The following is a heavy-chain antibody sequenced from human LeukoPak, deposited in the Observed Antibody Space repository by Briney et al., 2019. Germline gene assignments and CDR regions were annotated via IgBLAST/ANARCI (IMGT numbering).Heavy chain of an antibody. CDR2: INPNSGGT. CDR1: GYTFTGYY. Sequence: GASVKVSCKASGYTFTGYYMHWVRQAPGQGLEWMGWINPNSGGTNYAQKLQGRVTMTTDTSTSTAYMELRSLRSDDTAVYYCARLESLESSSWYENWFDPWGQGTLVTVSS. D-gene: IGHD6-13*01. CDR3: ARLESLESSSWYENWFDP. V-gene: IGHV1-2*02. J-gene: IGHJ5*02.